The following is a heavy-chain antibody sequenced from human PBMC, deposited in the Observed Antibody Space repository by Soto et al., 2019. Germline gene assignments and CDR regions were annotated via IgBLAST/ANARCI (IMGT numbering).Heavy chain of an antibody. D-gene: IGHD2-2*01. CDR2: IIPIFGTA. CDR3: ARSDIVVVPALINPGGWYAY. J-gene: IGHJ4*02. CDR1: GGTFSSYA. Sequence: QVQLVQSGAEVKKPGSSVKVSCKASGGTFSSYAISWVRQAPGQGLEWMGGIIPIFGTANYAQKFQGRVTITADDSTSTAYMELSSGRSADTAVYYCARSDIVVVPALINPGGWYAYWGQGTLVTVSS. V-gene: IGHV1-69*01.